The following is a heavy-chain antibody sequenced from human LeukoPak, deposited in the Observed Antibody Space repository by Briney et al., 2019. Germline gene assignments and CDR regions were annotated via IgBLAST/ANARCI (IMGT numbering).Heavy chain of an antibody. CDR1: SYIFTSYG. CDR3: ARTYYYDSGSDNWFDP. V-gene: IGHV1-18*01. J-gene: IGHJ5*02. Sequence: ASVKVSCKASSYIFTSYGISWVRQAPGQGLEWMGWINPYNGNTNYAQSFQDRVTVTTDTSTSTAYMELSSLRSEDTAVYYCARTYYYDSGSDNWFDPWGQGTLVTVSS. CDR2: INPYNGNT. D-gene: IGHD3-10*01.